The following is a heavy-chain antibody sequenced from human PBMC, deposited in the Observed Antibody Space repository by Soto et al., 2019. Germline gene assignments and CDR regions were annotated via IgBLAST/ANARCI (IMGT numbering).Heavy chain of an antibody. CDR2: IIPIFGTA. V-gene: IGHV1-69*12. CDR1: GGTFSSYA. Sequence: QVQLVQSGAEVKKPGSSVKVSCKASGGTFSSYAISWVRQAPGQGLEWMGGIIPIFGTANYAQKFQGRDTLTADESTSSADMDPGRLRSADTAVYYCAIVRGIMITFGGVIASHYYYGMDVWLQGPTVTFSS. J-gene: IGHJ6*02. CDR3: AIVRGIMITFGGVIASHYYYGMDV. D-gene: IGHD3-16*02.